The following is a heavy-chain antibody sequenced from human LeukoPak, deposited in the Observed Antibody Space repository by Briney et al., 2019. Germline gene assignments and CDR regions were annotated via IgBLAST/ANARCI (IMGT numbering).Heavy chain of an antibody. D-gene: IGHD6-19*01. J-gene: IGHJ3*02. CDR2: IYYSGST. Sequence: PSETLSLTCTVSGGSFSTYYWSWIRQPPGKGLEWIGYIYYSGSTSYNPSLKSRVTISVDTSKNQFSLKLSSVTAADTAVYYCARPYSSGWYGVFHIWGQGTMVTVSS. V-gene: IGHV4-59*08. CDR3: ARPYSSGWYGVFHI. CDR1: GGSFSTYY.